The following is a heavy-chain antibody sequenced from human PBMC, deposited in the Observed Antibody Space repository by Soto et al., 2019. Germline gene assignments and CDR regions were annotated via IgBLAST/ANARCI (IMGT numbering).Heavy chain of an antibody. V-gene: IGHV3-23*01. CDR3: ARGVSAARHYYYYGMDV. Sequence: GGSLRLSCAASGFTFSNYGMNWVRQAPGKGLEWVAGVSARGGDTSYADSVKGRFTISRDNSKDTLYLQMNSLRAEDTAVYYCARGVSAARHYYYYGMDVWRQGTTVTVSS. J-gene: IGHJ6*02. D-gene: IGHD6-6*01. CDR2: VSARGGDT. CDR1: GFTFSNYG.